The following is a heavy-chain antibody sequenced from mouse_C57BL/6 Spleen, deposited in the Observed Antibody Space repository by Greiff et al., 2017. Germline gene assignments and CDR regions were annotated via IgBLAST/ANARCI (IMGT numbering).Heavy chain of an antibody. Sequence: VKLQQSGAELVKPGASVKLSCKASGYTFTEYTIHWVKQRSGQGLEWIGWFYPGSGSIKYNEKFKDKATLTADKSSSTVYMELSRLTSEDSAVYFCARHEARGDYDVGYAMDYWGQGTSVTVSS. V-gene: IGHV1-62-2*01. CDR1: GYTFTEYT. CDR2: FYPGSGSI. CDR3: ARHEARGDYDVGYAMDY. D-gene: IGHD2-4*01. J-gene: IGHJ4*01.